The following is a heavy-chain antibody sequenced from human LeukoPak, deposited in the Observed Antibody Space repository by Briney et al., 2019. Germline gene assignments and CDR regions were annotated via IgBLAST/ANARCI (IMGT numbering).Heavy chain of an antibody. CDR1: GYSFTSYW. CDR3: ARAPPGSSSWYDAFDI. V-gene: IGHV5-51*01. J-gene: IGHJ3*02. CDR2: IYPGDSDT. Sequence: GESLKISCKGSGYSFTSYWIGWVRQMPGKGLEWMGIIYPGDSDTRYSPSFQGQVTISADKSISTAYLRWSSLKASDTAMYYCARAPPGSSSWYDAFDIWGQGTMVTVSS. D-gene: IGHD6-13*01.